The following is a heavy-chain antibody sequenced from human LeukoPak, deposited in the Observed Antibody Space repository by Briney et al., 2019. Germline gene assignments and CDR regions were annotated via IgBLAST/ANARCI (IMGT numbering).Heavy chain of an antibody. Sequence: PGGSLRLSCAASGFTFSSYAMSWVRQAPGKGLEWVSAISGSGGSTYYADPVKGRFTISRDNSKNTLYVQMNSLRAEDTAVYYCAKDRITVFGVVPDVWGKGTTVIVPS. CDR1: GFTFSSYA. CDR3: AKDRITVFGVVPDV. V-gene: IGHV3-23*01. CDR2: ISGSGGST. D-gene: IGHD3-3*01. J-gene: IGHJ6*04.